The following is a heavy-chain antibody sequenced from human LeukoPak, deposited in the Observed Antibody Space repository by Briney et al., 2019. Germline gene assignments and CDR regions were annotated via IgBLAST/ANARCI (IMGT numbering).Heavy chain of an antibody. J-gene: IGHJ4*02. CDR1: GYTFTSYG. CDR2: ISAYNGNT. D-gene: IGHD2-2*01. V-gene: IGHV1-18*04. CDR3: ARLRDIVIVPAAFLDY. Sequence: GASVKVSCKASGYTFTSYGISWVRQAPGQGLEWMGWISAYNGNTSYAQKLQGRVTMTTDTSTSTAYKELRSLRSDDTAVYYCARLRDIVIVPAAFLDYWGQGTLVTVSS.